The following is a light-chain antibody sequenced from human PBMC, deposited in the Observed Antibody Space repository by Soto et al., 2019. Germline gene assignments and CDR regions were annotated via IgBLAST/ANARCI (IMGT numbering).Light chain of an antibody. Sequence: SVLTQPPSASGTPGQRVIISCSGSSSNIGSNYVFWYQQLPGTAPKVLIYRNNQRPSGVPDRFSGSKSGTSASLAISGLRSEDEADYYCAAWDDSLNGVLFGGGTKVTVL. CDR3: AAWDDSLNGVL. V-gene: IGLV1-47*01. J-gene: IGLJ2*01. CDR2: RNN. CDR1: SSNIGSNY.